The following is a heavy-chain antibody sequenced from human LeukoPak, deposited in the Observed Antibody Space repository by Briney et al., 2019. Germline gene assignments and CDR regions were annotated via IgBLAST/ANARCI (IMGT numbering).Heavy chain of an antibody. CDR3: AKRGVVIRVILVGFHKEAYYFDS. J-gene: IGHJ4*02. V-gene: IGHV3-23*01. Sequence: GGSLRLSCAVSGITLSNYAMSWVRQAPGKGLEWVAGIGGSGGGTNYADSVKGRFTISRDNPKNTLYLQMNNLRADDTAVYFCAKRGVVIRVILVGFHKEAYYFDSWGQGALVPVSS. D-gene: IGHD3-22*01. CDR1: GITLSNYA. CDR2: IGGSGGGT.